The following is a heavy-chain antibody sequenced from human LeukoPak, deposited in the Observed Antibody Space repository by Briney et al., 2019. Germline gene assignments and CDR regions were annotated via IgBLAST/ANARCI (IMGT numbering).Heavy chain of an antibody. J-gene: IGHJ4*02. Sequence: SETLSLTCAVYGGSFSGYYWSWIRQPPGKGLEWIGEINHSGSTNYNPSLKSRVTISVDTSKNQFSLKLSSVTAADTAVYYCARVLVRSGSYYFDYWGQGTLVTVSS. CDR2: INHSGST. CDR3: ARVLVRSGSYYFDY. V-gene: IGHV4-34*01. D-gene: IGHD1-26*01. CDR1: GGSFSGYY.